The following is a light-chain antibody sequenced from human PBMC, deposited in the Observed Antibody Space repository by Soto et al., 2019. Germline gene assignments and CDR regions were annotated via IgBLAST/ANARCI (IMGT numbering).Light chain of an antibody. CDR3: AAWDDSLNGYV. CDR1: SSNIGSNT. V-gene: IGLV1-44*01. J-gene: IGLJ1*01. Sequence: QSVLTQPPSASGTPGQRVTISCSGSSSNIGSNTVNWYQQLPGTAPKLLIYCKNQRPSGVPDRFSGSKSGTSASLAISGLQSEDEAEYYCAAWDDSLNGYVFGTGTKVTVL. CDR2: CKN.